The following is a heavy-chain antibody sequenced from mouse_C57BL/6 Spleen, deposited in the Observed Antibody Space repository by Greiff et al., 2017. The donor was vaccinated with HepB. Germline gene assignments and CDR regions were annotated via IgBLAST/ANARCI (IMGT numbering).Heavy chain of an antibody. D-gene: IGHD4-1*02. CDR3: ARSTGSWYFDG. J-gene: IGHJ1*03. V-gene: IGHV1-82*01. CDR1: GYAFSSSW. Sequence: VQLQQSGPELVKPGASVKISCKASGYAFSSSWMNWVKQRPGKGLEWIGRIYPGDGDTNYNGKFKGKATLTADKSSSTAYMQLSSLTSEDSAVYFCARSTGSWYFDGWGTGTTVTVSS. CDR2: IYPGDGDT.